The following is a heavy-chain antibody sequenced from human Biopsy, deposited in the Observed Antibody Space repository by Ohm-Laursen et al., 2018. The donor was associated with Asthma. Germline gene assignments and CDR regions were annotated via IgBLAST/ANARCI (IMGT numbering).Heavy chain of an antibody. Sequence: SDTLFLTCTVSGGSISSSSYYWGWIRQPPGKGLAWIGHIYYTGTTNYSPSLKSRATISVDRSKNQFSLKWTSVTAEDTAVYYCARQQFAPSPDDYWGRGTLVTVSS. V-gene: IGHV4-39*01. CDR2: IYYTGTT. CDR3: ARQQFAPSPDDY. CDR1: GGSISSSSYY. J-gene: IGHJ4*02. D-gene: IGHD5-24*01.